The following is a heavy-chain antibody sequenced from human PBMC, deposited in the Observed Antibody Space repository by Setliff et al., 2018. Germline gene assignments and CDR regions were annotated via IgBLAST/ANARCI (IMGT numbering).Heavy chain of an antibody. D-gene: IGHD6-19*01. CDR1: GGTFSSSG. J-gene: IGHJ6*02. Sequence: ASVKVSCKSSGGTFSSSGITWVRQAPGQGLQWLGRFIPILGATNYAQKFQGRVTITADESTSTAYMELSSLRLEDTAVYYCARGKMDVVAVAGKYCVMDAWGQGATVTVSS. V-gene: IGHV1-69*13. CDR2: FIPILGAT. CDR3: ARGKMDVVAVAGKYCVMDA.